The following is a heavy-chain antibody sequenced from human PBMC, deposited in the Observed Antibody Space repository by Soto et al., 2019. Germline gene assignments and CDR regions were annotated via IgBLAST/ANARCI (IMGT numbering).Heavy chain of an antibody. V-gene: IGHV1-46*03. Sequence: QVQLVQSGAEVKKPGASVKVSCKASGYTFTSYYMHWVRQAPGQGLEWMGIINPSGGSTSYAQKXQXRXXMTRDTSTSTVYMELSSLRSEDTAVYYCASSSFDYWGQGTLVTVSS. CDR2: INPSGGST. CDR1: GYTFTSYY. J-gene: IGHJ4*02. D-gene: IGHD6-13*01. CDR3: ASSSFDY.